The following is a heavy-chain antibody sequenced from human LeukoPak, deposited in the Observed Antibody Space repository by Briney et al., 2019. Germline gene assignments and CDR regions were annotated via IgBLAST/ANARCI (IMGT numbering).Heavy chain of an antibody. J-gene: IGHJ4*02. Sequence: SETLSLTCAVYGGSFSGYYWSWIRQPPGKGREWIGEINHSGSTNYNPSLKSRVTISVDTSKNQFSLKLSSVTAADTAVYYCARGIPRALDYWGQGTLVTVSS. D-gene: IGHD2-2*02. CDR2: INHSGST. CDR3: ARGIPRALDY. V-gene: IGHV4-34*01. CDR1: GGSFSGYY.